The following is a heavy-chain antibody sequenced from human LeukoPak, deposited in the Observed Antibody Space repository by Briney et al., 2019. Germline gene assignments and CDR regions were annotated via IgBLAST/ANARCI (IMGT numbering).Heavy chain of an antibody. CDR2: IIPIFGTA. CDR1: GGTFSSYA. V-gene: IGHV1-69*05. D-gene: IGHD6-19*01. J-gene: IGHJ4*02. Sequence: ASVKVSSKASGGTFSSYAISWVRQAPGQGLEWMGGIIPIFGTANYAQKFQGRVTITTDESTSTVYMELSSLRSEDTAVYYCAGNSEIAVAGTWGFDYWGQGTLVTVSS. CDR3: AGNSEIAVAGTWGFDY.